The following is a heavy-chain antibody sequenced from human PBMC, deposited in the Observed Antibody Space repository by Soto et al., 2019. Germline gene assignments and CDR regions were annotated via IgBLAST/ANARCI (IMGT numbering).Heavy chain of an antibody. V-gene: IGHV3-21*01. CDR2: ISSSSSYI. Sequence: EVQLVESGGGLVKPGGSLRLSCAASGFTFSSYSMNWVRQAPGKGLEWVSSISSSSSYIYYADSVKGRFTISRDNAKNSLYLQMNSLRAEDTAVYYCAQDKGSSWYNYYYYYGMDVWGQGTTVTVSS. D-gene: IGHD6-13*01. CDR3: AQDKGSSWYNYYYYYGMDV. CDR1: GFTFSSYS. J-gene: IGHJ6*02.